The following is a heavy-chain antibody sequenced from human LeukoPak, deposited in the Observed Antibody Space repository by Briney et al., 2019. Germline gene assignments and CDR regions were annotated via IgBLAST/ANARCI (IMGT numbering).Heavy chain of an antibody. CDR3: ARGPFDYVWGSYRYHSFDY. V-gene: IGHV4-34*01. D-gene: IGHD3-16*02. CDR1: GGSFSGYY. CDR2: INHSGST. J-gene: IGHJ4*02. Sequence: SETLSLTCAVYGGSFSGYYWSWIRQPPGKGLEWIGEINHSGSTNYNPSLKSRVTISVDTSKNQFSLKLSSVTAADTAVYYCARGPFDYVWGSYRYHSFDYWGQGTLVTVSS.